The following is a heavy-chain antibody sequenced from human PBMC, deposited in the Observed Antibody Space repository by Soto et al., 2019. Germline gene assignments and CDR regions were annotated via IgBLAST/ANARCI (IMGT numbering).Heavy chain of an antibody. V-gene: IGHV3-30*18. CDR3: AKDQDSSSSGGDY. J-gene: IGHJ4*02. D-gene: IGHD6-6*01. CDR2: ISYDGSNK. CDR1: GFTFSSYG. Sequence: QVQLVESGGGVVQPGRSLRLSCAASGFTFSSYGMHWVRQAPGKGLEWVAVISYDGSNKYYADSVKGRFTISRDNSKNTLYLQMNSLRAEDTAVYYCAKDQDSSSSGGDYWGQGTRVTVSS.